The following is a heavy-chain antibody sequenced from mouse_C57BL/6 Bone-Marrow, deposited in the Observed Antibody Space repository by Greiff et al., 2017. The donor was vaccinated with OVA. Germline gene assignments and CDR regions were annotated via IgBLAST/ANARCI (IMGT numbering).Heavy chain of an antibody. Sequence: VQLKESGPGLVQPSQSLSITCTVSGFSLTSYGVHWVRQSPGKGLEWLGVIWSGGSPDYNAAFISRLSICKDNSKSQVFFKMNSLQADDTAIYYCARNGYYGSSPWFAYWGQGTLVTVSA. V-gene: IGHV2-2*01. J-gene: IGHJ3*01. D-gene: IGHD1-1*01. CDR2: IWSGGSP. CDR3: ARNGYYGSSPWFAY. CDR1: GFSLTSYG.